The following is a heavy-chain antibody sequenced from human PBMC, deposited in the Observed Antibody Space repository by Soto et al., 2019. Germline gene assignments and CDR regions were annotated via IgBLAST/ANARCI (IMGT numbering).Heavy chain of an antibody. CDR2: ISGSGGST. CDR1: GFTFSSYA. D-gene: IGHD3-16*02. J-gene: IGHJ4*02. V-gene: IGHV3-23*01. CDR3: AKDDYDYVWGSYRNSRFFDY. Sequence: GGSLRLSCAASGFTFSSYAMSWVRQAPGKGLEWVSAISGSGGSTYYADSVKGRFTISRDNSKNTLYLQMNSLRAEDTAVYYCAKDDYDYVWGSYRNSRFFDYWGQGTLVTVSS.